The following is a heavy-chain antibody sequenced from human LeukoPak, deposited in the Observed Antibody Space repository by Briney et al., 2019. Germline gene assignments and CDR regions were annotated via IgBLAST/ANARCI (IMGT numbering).Heavy chain of an antibody. Sequence: SETLSLTCAVYGGSFSGYYWSWIRQPPGKGLEWIGEINHSGSTNYNPSLKSRVTISIDTSNNQFSLKLSSVTAADTALYYCARRGNWNSGPGSFDIWGQGTMVTVSS. CDR2: INHSGST. D-gene: IGHD1-7*01. CDR1: GGSFSGYY. J-gene: IGHJ3*02. CDR3: ARRGNWNSGPGSFDI. V-gene: IGHV4-34*01.